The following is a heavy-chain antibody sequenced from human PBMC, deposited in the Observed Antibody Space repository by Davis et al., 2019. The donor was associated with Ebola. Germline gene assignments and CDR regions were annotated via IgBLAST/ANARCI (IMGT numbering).Heavy chain of an antibody. CDR1: RYTFTDYY. CDR2: VNPNNGGT. Sequence: ASVKVSCKASRYTFTDYYIHWVRQAPGQGLEWMGWVNPNNGGTTYAQKFQGRVTMTRDTSITTAYMELRRLTSDDTAVYYCVRGESASYGFWGQGTLVTVSS. D-gene: IGHD3-10*01. CDR3: VRGESASYGF. V-gene: IGHV1-2*02. J-gene: IGHJ4*02.